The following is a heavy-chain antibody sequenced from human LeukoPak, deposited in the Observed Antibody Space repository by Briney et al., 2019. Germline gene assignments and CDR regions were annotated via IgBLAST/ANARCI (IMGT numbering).Heavy chain of an antibody. CDR1: GFTFSDYG. V-gene: IGHV3-23*01. CDR2: LSGSGVST. D-gene: IGHD3-22*01. J-gene: IGHJ4*02. Sequence: GGSLRLSCAASGFTFSDYGMTWVRQAPGKGLEWVSALSGSGVSTYYADPVKGRFTISRDNSKNTLYLQMNSLRAEDTAVYYCAKWAGIYYDNSGYLYYWGQGTLVTVSS. CDR3: AKWAGIYYDNSGYLYY.